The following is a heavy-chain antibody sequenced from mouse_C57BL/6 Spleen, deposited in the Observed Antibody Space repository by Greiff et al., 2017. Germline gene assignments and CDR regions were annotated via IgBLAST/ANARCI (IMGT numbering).Heavy chain of an antibody. J-gene: IGHJ2*01. CDR3: ARAFYDGYYFDY. Sequence: VQLQQPGAELVKPGASVKLSCKASGYTFTSYWMHWVKQRPGQGLEWIGMIHPNSGSTNYNEKFKSKATLTVDKSSSTAYMQLSSLTSEDSAVYYCARAFYDGYYFDYWGQGTTLTVSS. CDR2: IHPNSGST. V-gene: IGHV1-64*01. D-gene: IGHD2-3*01. CDR1: GYTFTSYW.